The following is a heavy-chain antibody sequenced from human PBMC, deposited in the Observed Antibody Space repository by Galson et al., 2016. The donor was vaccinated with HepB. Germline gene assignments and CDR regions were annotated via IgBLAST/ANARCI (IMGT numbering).Heavy chain of an antibody. CDR1: TFALRNYA. CDR3: ARAGGWLQQDFDY. Sequence: SLRLSCAASTFALRNYAMSWVRQPPGKGLEWVSTLRGRGSTTFYADSVKGRFTISRDNSKTTLYLQMNSLRAEDTAVYYCARAGGWLQQDFDYWGQGTLVTVSS. V-gene: IGHV3-23*01. D-gene: IGHD5-24*01. J-gene: IGHJ4*02. CDR2: LRGRGSTT.